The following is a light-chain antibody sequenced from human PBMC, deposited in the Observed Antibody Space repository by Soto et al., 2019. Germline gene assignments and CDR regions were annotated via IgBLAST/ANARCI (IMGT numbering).Light chain of an antibody. CDR3: CSFGDGHNYV. V-gene: IGLV2-11*01. J-gene: IGLJ3*02. Sequence: QSALTQPRSVSGSPGQSVTISCTRTSSYVGDYRHVSWYQQHPGKVPKLLIYEVNKRPSGVPDRFSGSKSGNTASLTISGLQAEDEADYYCCSFGDGHNYVFGGGTKLTVL. CDR1: SSYVGDYRH. CDR2: EVN.